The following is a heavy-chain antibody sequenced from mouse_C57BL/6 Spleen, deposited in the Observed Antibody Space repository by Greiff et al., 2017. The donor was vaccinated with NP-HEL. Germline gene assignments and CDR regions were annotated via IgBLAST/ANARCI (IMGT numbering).Heavy chain of an antibody. Sequence: VKLMESGAELARPGASVKMSCKASGYTFTSYTMHWVKQRPGQGLEWIGYINPSSGYTKYNQKFKDKATLTADKSSSTAYMQLSSLTSEDSAVYYCARVYGSRFDYWGQGTTLTVSS. CDR1: GYTFTSYT. D-gene: IGHD1-1*01. CDR2: INPSSGYT. J-gene: IGHJ2*01. V-gene: IGHV1-4*01. CDR3: ARVYGSRFDY.